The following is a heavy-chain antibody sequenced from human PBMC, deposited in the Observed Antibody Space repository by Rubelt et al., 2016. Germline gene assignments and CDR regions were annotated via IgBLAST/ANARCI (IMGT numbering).Heavy chain of an antibody. J-gene: IGHJ3*02. CDR2: IKQDGAEK. CDR1: GFTFSSYW. Sequence: EVQLVESGGGLVQPGGSLRLSCAASGFTFSSYWMSWVRQAPGKGLEWVANIKQDGAEKSYVDSVKGRFTISRDNSKNTLYVQMNSLRAEDTAVYYCAKGYSASYRDAFDIWGQGTMVTVSS. D-gene: IGHD1-26*01. V-gene: IGHV3-7*03. CDR3: AKGYSASYRDAFDI.